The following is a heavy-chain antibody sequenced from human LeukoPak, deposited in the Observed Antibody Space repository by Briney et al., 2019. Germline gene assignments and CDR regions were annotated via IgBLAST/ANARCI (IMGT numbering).Heavy chain of an antibody. CDR1: EFTFTIYA. Sequence: GGALGLSLSASEFTFTIYAIHWPRQAQGKVLEWRPLISENGINKYYSDSVKGRFTTPRDHSKTTVYLKMNRLRAEATAVYYCASVLEVGATPLGYWGQGTPVTVSS. D-gene: IGHD1-26*01. CDR3: ASVLEVGATPLGY. V-gene: IGHV3-30-3*01. CDR2: ISENGINK. J-gene: IGHJ4*02.